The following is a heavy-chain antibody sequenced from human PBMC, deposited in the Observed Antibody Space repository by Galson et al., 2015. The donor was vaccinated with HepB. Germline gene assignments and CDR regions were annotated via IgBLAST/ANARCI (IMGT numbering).Heavy chain of an antibody. J-gene: IGHJ4*02. Sequence: SETLSLTCTVSGGSISSSSYYWGWIRQPPGKGLEWIGSIYYSGSTYYNPSLKSRVTISVDTSKNQFSLKLSSVTAADTAVYYCARQSRSGVDPCYWGQGTLATVSS. CDR1: GGSISSSSYY. CDR3: ARQSRSGVDPCY. CDR2: IYYSGST. D-gene: IGHD3-3*01. V-gene: IGHV4-39*01.